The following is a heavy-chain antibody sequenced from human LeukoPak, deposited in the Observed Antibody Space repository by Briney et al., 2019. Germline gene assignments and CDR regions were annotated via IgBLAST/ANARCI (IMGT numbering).Heavy chain of an antibody. CDR1: GYTFSGYY. J-gene: IGHJ4*02. CDR2: INPNSGGT. Sequence: GASVKVSCKASGYTFSGYYIHWVRQAPGQGLEWMGRINPNSGGTNYAQKFQGRVTMTRDTSISTAYMELRRLRSDDTAAYYCAKEGSSGWVPNYWGQGTLVTVSS. D-gene: IGHD6-19*01. V-gene: IGHV1-2*06. CDR3: AKEGSSGWVPNY.